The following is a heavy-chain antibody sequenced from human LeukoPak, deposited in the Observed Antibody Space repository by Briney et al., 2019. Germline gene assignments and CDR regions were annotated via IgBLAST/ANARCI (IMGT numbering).Heavy chain of an antibody. CDR3: ARGGGLEWLLYRSDWFDP. D-gene: IGHD3-3*01. V-gene: IGHV1-2*02. J-gene: IGHJ5*02. CDR1: GYTFTGYY. Sequence: ASVKVSCKASGYTFTGYYMHWVRQAPGQGLEWMGWINPNSGGTNYAQKFQGRVTVTRDTSISTAYMELSRLRSDDTAVYYCARGGGLEWLLYRSDWFDPWGQGTLVTVSS. CDR2: INPNSGGT.